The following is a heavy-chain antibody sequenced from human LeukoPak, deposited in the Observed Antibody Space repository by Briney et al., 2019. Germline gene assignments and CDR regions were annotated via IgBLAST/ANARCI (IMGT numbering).Heavy chain of an antibody. CDR3: ARDMKLELPASSGYYYGMDV. D-gene: IGHD1-7*01. CDR1: GFTFSSYG. J-gene: IGHJ6*02. V-gene: IGHV3-30*03. CDR2: ISYDGSNK. Sequence: PGGSLRLSCAASGFTFSSYGMHWVCQAPGKGLEWVAVISYDGSNKYYADSVKGRFTISRDNSKNTLYLQMNSLRAEDTAVYYCARDMKLELPASSGYYYGMDVWGQGTTVTVSS.